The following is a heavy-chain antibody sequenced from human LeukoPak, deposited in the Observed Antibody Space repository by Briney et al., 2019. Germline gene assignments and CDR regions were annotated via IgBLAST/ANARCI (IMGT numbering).Heavy chain of an antibody. CDR3: ARAYSSSFAGFDY. V-gene: IGHV4-59*01. D-gene: IGHD6-13*01. J-gene: IGHJ4*02. Sequence: SETLSLTCTVSGGSISSYYWSWIRQPPGKGLEWIGYIYYTGSTNYNPSLKSRVTISVDTSKNQFSLELSSVTAADTAVYYCARAYSSSFAGFDYWGQGTLVTVSS. CDR1: GGSISSYY. CDR2: IYYTGST.